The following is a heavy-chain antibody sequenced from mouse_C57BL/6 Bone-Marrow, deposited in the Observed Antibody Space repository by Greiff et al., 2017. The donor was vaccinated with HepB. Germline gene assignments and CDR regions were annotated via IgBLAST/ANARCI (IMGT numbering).Heavy chain of an antibody. Sequence: VQLQQSGPELVKPGASVKIPCKASGYTFTDYNMDWVKQSHGKSLEWIGDINPNNGGTIYNQKFKGKATLTVDKSSSTAYMELRSLTSEDTAVYYCARKRNGYYPAWFAYWGQGTLVTVSA. V-gene: IGHV1-18*01. CDR1: GYTFTDYN. CDR3: ARKRNGYYPAWFAY. J-gene: IGHJ3*01. CDR2: INPNNGGT. D-gene: IGHD2-3*01.